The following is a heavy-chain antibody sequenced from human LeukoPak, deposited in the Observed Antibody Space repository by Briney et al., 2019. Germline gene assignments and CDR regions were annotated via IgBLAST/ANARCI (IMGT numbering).Heavy chain of an antibody. J-gene: IGHJ1*01. CDR3: ARWPGHVPAH. Sequence: GGSLRLSCAASGFTFGSSGIHWGRQAPGKWLEWRAFIRYDGHNRYYAASLKARFTIPRQNSKSTLYPQINSLRSDDTTVYCVARWPGHVPAHWG. D-gene: IGHD5-24*01. CDR2: IRYDGHNR. CDR1: GFTFGSSG. V-gene: IGHV3-30*02.